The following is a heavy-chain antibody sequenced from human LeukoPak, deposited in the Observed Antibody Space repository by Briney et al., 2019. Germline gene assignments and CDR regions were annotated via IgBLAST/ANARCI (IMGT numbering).Heavy chain of an antibody. CDR1: GYTFTGYY. J-gene: IGHJ5*02. Sequence: ASVKVSCKASGYTFTGYYMHWVRQAPGQGLEWMGWINPNSGGTNYAQKFQGRVTMTRDTSISTAYMELSRLRSDDTAVYYCTRGPYRGATGVWFDPWGQGTLVTVSS. V-gene: IGHV1-2*02. CDR3: TRGPYRGATGVWFDP. CDR2: INPNSGGT. D-gene: IGHD1-26*01.